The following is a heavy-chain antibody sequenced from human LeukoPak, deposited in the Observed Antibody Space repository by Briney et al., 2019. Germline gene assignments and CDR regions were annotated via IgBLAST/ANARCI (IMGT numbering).Heavy chain of an antibody. V-gene: IGHV3-23*01. CDR3: AKNEGTALLWFGELLWDY. J-gene: IGHJ4*02. CDR1: GFTFSSYA. D-gene: IGHD3-10*01. Sequence: GGSLRLSCAASGFTFSSYAMSWVRQAPGKGLEWVSAISGSGGSTYYADSVKGRFTISRDNSKNPPYLQMNSLRAEATAVYYCAKNEGTALLWFGELLWDYWGQGTVVTVSS. CDR2: ISGSGGST.